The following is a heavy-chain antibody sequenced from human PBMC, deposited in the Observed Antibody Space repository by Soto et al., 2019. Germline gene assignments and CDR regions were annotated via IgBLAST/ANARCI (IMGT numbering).Heavy chain of an antibody. Sequence: SETLSLTCTVSGGSISSSSNYWGWIRQPPGKGLEWIGSIHYSGNTYYSPSLKSRVTISVDTSKNQFSLSLSSVTAADTAVYYCARPISLGGGYYYWGQGTLVTVSS. CDR3: ARPISLGGGYYY. CDR2: IHYSGNT. CDR1: GGSISSSSNY. V-gene: IGHV4-39*01. J-gene: IGHJ4*02. D-gene: IGHD3-10*01.